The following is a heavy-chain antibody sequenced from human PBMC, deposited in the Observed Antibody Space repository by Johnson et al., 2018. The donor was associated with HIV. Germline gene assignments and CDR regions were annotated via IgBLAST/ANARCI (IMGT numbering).Heavy chain of an antibody. J-gene: IGHJ3*02. Sequence: MLLVESGGGVVRPGGSLRISCEASGFKFYEYDVSWVRQVPGKGLEWVSGINWSGGGTAYADSVKGRFTVSSDNAKNSLYLQMNSLRAEDTALYYCARATYYYDTSGYLIRPRAFDIWGQGTVVTVSS. V-gene: IGHV3-20*04. CDR2: INWSGGGT. CDR1: GFKFYEYD. CDR3: ARATYYYDTSGYLIRPRAFDI. D-gene: IGHD3-22*01.